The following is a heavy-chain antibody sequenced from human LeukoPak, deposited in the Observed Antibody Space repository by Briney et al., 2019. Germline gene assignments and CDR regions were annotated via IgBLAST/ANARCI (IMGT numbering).Heavy chain of an antibody. Sequence: PSETLSLTCAVYGGSFSGYYWSWIRQPPGKGLEWIGEINHSGSTNYNPSLKSRVTISADTSKNQFSLKLSSVTAADTAVYYCARGVAWIYAYWGQGTLVTVSS. CDR2: INHSGST. CDR1: GGSFSGYY. J-gene: IGHJ4*02. V-gene: IGHV4-34*01. D-gene: IGHD1-7*01. CDR3: ARGVAWIYAY.